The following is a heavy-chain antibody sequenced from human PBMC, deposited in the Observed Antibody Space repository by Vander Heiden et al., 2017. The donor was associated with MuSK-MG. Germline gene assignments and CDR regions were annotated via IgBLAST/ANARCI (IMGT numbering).Heavy chain of an antibody. CDR1: GVSISSGDYY. CDR2: IYYSGST. D-gene: IGHD3-10*01. J-gene: IGHJ5*02. V-gene: IGHV4-31*03. Sequence: QLPESGPGLVKPSHTLHLTRTVSGVSISSGDYYWSWIRQQPGKGLEWIGYIYYSGSTYYNPSLKSRVTISVDASKNQFSLKLSYVTAADTAVYYCAREAPMVRGEDWFDPWGQGTLVTVSS. CDR3: AREAPMVRGEDWFDP.